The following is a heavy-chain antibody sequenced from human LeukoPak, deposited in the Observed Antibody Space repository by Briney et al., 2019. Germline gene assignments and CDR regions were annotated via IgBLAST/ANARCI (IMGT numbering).Heavy chain of an antibody. J-gene: IGHJ4*02. CDR2: ISGSGGST. CDR3: AKDLSLVIAAAGTWFY. CDR1: GFTFSSYA. D-gene: IGHD6-13*01. Sequence: PGGSLRLSCAASGFTFSSYAMSWVRQAPGKGLEWVSAISGSGGSTYYADSVKGRFTISRDNSKNTLYLQMSSLRAEDTAVYYCAKDLSLVIAAAGTWFYWGQGTLVTVSS. V-gene: IGHV3-23*01.